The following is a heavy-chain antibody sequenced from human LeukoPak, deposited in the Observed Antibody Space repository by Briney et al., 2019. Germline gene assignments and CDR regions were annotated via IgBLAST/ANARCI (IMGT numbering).Heavy chain of an antibody. CDR2: IRGSGDST. Sequence: GGSLRLSCAASGFTFSNYAMGWVRQAPGKGLEWVSAIRGSGDSTYYADSVKGRFTISRDNSKNTLYLQMNSLRAEDTAVYYCARGGLLWFGDPNFDYWGQGTLVTVSS. J-gene: IGHJ4*02. CDR3: ARGGLLWFGDPNFDY. CDR1: GFTFSNYA. V-gene: IGHV3-23*01. D-gene: IGHD3-10*01.